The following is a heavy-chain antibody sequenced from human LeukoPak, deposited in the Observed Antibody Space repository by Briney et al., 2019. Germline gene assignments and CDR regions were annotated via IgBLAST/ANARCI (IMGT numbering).Heavy chain of an antibody. D-gene: IGHD3-10*01. V-gene: IGHV3-23*01. CDR2: IVGGAGGT. J-gene: IGHJ4*02. Sequence: GGSLRLSCAASGFTFSSHGMSWVRQAPGKGLEWVSGIVGGAGGTYYADSVKGRLTISRDNSKNTLYLQMNSLRAKDTAVYYCAKGHGSGTYWVFNDWGQGTLVTVSS. CDR1: GFTFSSHG. CDR3: AKGHGSGTYWVFND.